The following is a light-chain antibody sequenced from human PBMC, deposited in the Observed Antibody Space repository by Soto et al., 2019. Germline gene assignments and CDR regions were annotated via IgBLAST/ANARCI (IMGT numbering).Light chain of an antibody. CDR1: SSNIGAGYD. CDR2: ANN. J-gene: IGLJ2*01. CDR3: QSSDSSMVL. Sequence: QSALTQPPSVSGAPGQRVTLSCTGSSSNIGAGYDVQWYQQLPGTAPKLLIYANNNRPSGVPDRFSGSKSGTSASLAITGLQAEDEADYYCQSSDSSMVLFGGGTQLTVL. V-gene: IGLV1-40*01.